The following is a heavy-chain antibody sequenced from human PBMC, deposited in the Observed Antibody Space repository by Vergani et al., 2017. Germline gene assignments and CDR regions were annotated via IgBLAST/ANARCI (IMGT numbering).Heavy chain of an antibody. D-gene: IGHD2-15*01. CDR2: IDWDDDK. CDR1: GFSLSTSGMC. CDR3: ARSGSYTDWFDP. V-gene: IGHV2-70*01. J-gene: IGHJ5*02. Sequence: QVTLRESGPALVKTTQTLTLTCTFSGFSLSTSGMCVSWIRQPPGKALEWLALIDWDDDKYYSTSLKTRLTISKDTSKNQVVLTMTNMDPVDTATYYCARSGSYTDWFDPWGQGTLVTVSS.